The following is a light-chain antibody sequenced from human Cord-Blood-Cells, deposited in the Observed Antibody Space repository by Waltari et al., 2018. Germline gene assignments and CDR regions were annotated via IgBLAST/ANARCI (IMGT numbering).Light chain of an antibody. Sequence: QSALTQPASVSGSPGQSITISCTGTRRDVGRENLASWHQQHPGKAPKLMIYEGSKRPSGVSNRFSGSKSGNTASLTISRLQAEDEADYYCCSYAGSSTVFGGGTKLTVL. J-gene: IGLJ3*02. CDR2: EGS. CDR1: RRDVGRENL. V-gene: IGLV2-23*01. CDR3: CSYAGSSTV.